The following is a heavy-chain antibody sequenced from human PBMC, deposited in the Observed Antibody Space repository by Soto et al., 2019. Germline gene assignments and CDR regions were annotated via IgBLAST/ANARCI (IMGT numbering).Heavy chain of an antibody. D-gene: IGHD2-15*01. CDR3: AGESVVAATSSHWFDP. Sequence: QLQLQESGPGLVKPSETLSLTCTVSGASITSSSYYWGWIRQPPGKGLEWTGCIDYSGSTYYNPSLQSRVTISVHTSKNQFSLKLSSVTAADPAVYYCAGESVVAATSSHWFDPWGQGTLVTVSS. V-gene: IGHV4-39*01. J-gene: IGHJ5*02. CDR2: IDYSGST. CDR1: GASITSSSYY.